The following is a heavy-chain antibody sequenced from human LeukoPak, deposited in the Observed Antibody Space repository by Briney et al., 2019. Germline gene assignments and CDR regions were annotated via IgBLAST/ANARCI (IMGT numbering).Heavy chain of an antibody. V-gene: IGHV3-21*01. Sequence: GGSLRLSRAASGFTFSSYSMNWVRQAPGKGLEWVSSISTGSSFIYYADSVKGRFTISRDNSKNTLYVQMSSLRAEDTAVYYCARSNNGGWGYCDYWGQGSLVTVSS. D-gene: IGHD3-16*01. J-gene: IGHJ4*02. CDR3: ARSNNGGWGYCDY. CDR2: ISTGSSFI. CDR1: GFTFSSYS.